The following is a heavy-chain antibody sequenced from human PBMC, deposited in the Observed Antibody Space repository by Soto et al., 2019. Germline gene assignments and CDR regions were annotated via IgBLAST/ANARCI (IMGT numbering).Heavy chain of an antibody. D-gene: IGHD3-10*01. Sequence: EGSLRLSCVAYGFPFTSYAISWIRQTPGKGLEWVSAISGSGRSTNYADSVKGRFTISRDNSKNTQYLQMNSLRAEDMALYYCAKDFSYGSGSYYDAWGQGTLVTVSS. CDR3: AKDFSYGSGSYYDA. V-gene: IGHV3-23*01. J-gene: IGHJ5*02. CDR2: ISGSGRST. CDR1: GFPFTSYA.